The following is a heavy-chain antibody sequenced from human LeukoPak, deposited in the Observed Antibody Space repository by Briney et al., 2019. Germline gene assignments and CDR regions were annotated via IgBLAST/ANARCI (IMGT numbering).Heavy chain of an antibody. J-gene: IGHJ4*02. CDR1: GFTFSSYS. CDR2: ISSSSGYI. V-gene: IGHV3-21*01. D-gene: IGHD2-21*01. Sequence: GGSLRLSCAASGFTFSSYSMNWVRQAPGKGLEWVSSISSSSGYIYYADSVKGRFTISRDNAKNSLYLQMNSLRAEDTAVYYCARDLRRADCWGQGTLVTVSS. CDR3: ARDLRRADC.